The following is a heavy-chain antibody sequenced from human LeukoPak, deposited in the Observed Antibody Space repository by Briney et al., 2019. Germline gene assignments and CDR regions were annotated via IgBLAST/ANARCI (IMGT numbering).Heavy chain of an antibody. CDR2: INHSGST. CDR3: ARGLAAAAKHFDY. CDR1: GGSFSGYY. D-gene: IGHD6-13*01. V-gene: IGHV4-34*01. Sequence: SETLSLTCAVYGGSFSGYYWSWIRQPPGKGLEWIGEINHSGSTNYNPSLKSRVTISVDTSKNQFSLKLSSVTAADTAVYYCARGLAAAAKHFDYWGQGTLVTASS. J-gene: IGHJ4*02.